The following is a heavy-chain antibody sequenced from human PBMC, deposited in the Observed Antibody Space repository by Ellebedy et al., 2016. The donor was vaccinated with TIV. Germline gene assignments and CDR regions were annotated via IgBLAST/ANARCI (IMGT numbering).Heavy chain of an antibody. D-gene: IGHD2-2*01. J-gene: IGHJ4*02. CDR2: MHPNSGAA. V-gene: IGHV1-8*01. CDR1: GYIFTNYD. Sequence: ASVKVSXKASGYIFTNYDINWVRQAPGQGLEWVGWMHPNSGAAGYGQKFEGRVTMTRNTSIKTAYLELNSLRSEDTAIYYCARCPPGQSTKDHWGQGTLVTVSS. CDR3: ARCPPGQSTKDH.